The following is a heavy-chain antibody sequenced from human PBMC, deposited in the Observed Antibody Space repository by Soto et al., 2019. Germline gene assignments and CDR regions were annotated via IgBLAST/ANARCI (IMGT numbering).Heavy chain of an antibody. CDR1: GYTFTTYG. Sequence: QVQLVQSGAEMKKPGASVKVSCKASGYTFTTYGISWVRQAPGQGLEWMGWMSAYNGNTHYAQKLQDRVTMTTDTATSTAYVELRSLRSDDTAVYYCARDHFPSTDDSVDYWGQGTLVTVSS. D-gene: IGHD3-3*02. CDR3: ARDHFPSTDDSVDY. CDR2: MSAYNGNT. V-gene: IGHV1-18*04. J-gene: IGHJ4*02.